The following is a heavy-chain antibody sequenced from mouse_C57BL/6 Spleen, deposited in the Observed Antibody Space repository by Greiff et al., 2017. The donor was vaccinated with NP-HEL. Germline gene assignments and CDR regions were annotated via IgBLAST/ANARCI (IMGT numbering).Heavy chain of an antibody. CDR1: GFTFSSYA. V-gene: IGHV5-4*01. D-gene: IGHD2-4*01. Sequence: DVMLVESGGGLVKPGGSLKLSCAASGFTFSSYAMSWVRQTPEKRLEWVATISDGGSYTYYPDNVKGRFTISRDNAKNKLYLQMSHLKSEDTAMYYCAREGDYDERIFAYWGQGTLVTVSA. CDR2: ISDGGSYT. CDR3: AREGDYDERIFAY. J-gene: IGHJ3*01.